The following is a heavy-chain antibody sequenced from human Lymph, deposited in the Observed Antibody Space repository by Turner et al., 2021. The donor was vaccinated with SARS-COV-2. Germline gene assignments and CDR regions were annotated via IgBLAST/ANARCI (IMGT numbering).Heavy chain of an antibody. CDR3: ARGRRAFGGYVVY. V-gene: IGHV5-51*03. CDR1: GNSLSTYW. CDR2: IYRADSDT. J-gene: IGHJ4*02. Sequence: EVQLVQSGAEVKEPGESLKISCKAFGNSLSTYWVGWVRQMPGKGLEWMGIIYRADSDTRYSPSFQGQVTISADKSNNTAYLQWSSLKASDTALYFCARGRRAFGGYVVYWVQGTLVTVSS. D-gene: IGHD3-3*01.